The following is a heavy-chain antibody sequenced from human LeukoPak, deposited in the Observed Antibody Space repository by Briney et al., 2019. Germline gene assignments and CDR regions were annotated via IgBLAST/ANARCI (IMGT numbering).Heavy chain of an antibody. D-gene: IGHD6-19*01. J-gene: IGHJ4*02. V-gene: IGHV3-30*03. CDR1: GVTLSPYG. CDR2: ISYEGGTQ. CDR3: ARSSYSSGWYSDY. Sequence: GLSLRLSCAASGVTLSPYGMHWVRQAPGKGLEWVAVISYEGGTQHYADSVKGRFTISRDNSKNTLYLQMNSLRAEDTAVYYCARSSYSSGWYSDYWGQGTLVTVSS.